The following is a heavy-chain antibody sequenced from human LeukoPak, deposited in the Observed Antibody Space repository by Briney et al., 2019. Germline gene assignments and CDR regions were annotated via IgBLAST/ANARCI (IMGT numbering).Heavy chain of an antibody. V-gene: IGHV3-23*01. J-gene: IGHJ4*02. D-gene: IGHD5-18*01. CDR3: AKDFRMQLWSPPGY. Sequence: PGGSLRLSFSASGFTFSSYAMSWVRQAPGKGLEWVSSISGSGGSTYYADSVKGRFTISRDNSKNPLYLQMNSLRAEHTAVYYCAKDFRMQLWSPPGYWGQGTLVTVSS. CDR1: GFTFSSYA. CDR2: ISGSGGST.